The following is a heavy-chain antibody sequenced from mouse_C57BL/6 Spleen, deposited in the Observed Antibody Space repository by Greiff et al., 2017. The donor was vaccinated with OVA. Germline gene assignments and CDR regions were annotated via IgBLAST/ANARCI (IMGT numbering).Heavy chain of an antibody. CDR3: ARGGDLLSPLRFGSY. D-gene: IGHD2-1*01. V-gene: IGHV1-26*01. Sequence: EVQLQQSGPELVKPGASVKISCKASGYTFTDYYMNWVKQSHGKSLEWIGDINPNNGGTSYNQKFKGKATLTVDKSSSTAYMELRSLTSEDSAVYYCARGGDLLSPLRFGSYWGQGTTLTVSS. CDR2: INPNNGGT. CDR1: GYTFTDYY. J-gene: IGHJ2*01.